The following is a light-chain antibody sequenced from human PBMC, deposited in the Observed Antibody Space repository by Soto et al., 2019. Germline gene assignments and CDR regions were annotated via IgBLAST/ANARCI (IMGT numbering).Light chain of an antibody. J-gene: IGKJ1*01. Sequence: EIVMTQSPATLSVSPGERATLSCRASQSVSSNLAWYQQKPGQAPRLLIYGTSTRATGIPARFSGSGSGTDFTLTISSLQSEDFAVYYCQQYDNSPTFGQGTKVDI. CDR2: GTS. V-gene: IGKV3D-15*01. CDR1: QSVSSN. CDR3: QQYDNSPT.